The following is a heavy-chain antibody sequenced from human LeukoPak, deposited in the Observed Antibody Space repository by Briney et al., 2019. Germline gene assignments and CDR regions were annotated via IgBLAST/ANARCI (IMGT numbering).Heavy chain of an antibody. V-gene: IGHV4-39*01. J-gene: IGHJ4*02. CDR1: GGSVSSSSYY. CDR2: IYYSGST. CDR3: ARKGNYLRSAFDY. Sequence: PSETLSLTCTVSGGSVSSSSYYWGWIRQPPGKGLEWIGSIYYSGSTYYNPSLKSRVTTSVDTSKNQFSLKLSSVTAADTAVYYCARKGNYLRSAFDYWGQGTLVTVSS. D-gene: IGHD2/OR15-2a*01.